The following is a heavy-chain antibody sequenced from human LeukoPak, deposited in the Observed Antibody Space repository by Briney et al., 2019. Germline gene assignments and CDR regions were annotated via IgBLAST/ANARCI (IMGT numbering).Heavy chain of an antibody. CDR3: ARAGTKWYDY. CDR1: GFTFKNYG. Sequence: GGSLRLSCVGSGFTFKNYGIHWVRQAPGKGLEWVGNIKQDGSEKHYVDSVEGRFTISRDNAKNSLYLQMNSLRAEDTAVYYCARAGTKWYDYWGQGTLVTVSS. D-gene: IGHD2-8*01. CDR2: IKQDGSEK. J-gene: IGHJ4*02. V-gene: IGHV3-7*01.